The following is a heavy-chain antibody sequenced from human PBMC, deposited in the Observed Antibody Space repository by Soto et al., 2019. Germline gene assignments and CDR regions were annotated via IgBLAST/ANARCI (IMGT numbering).Heavy chain of an antibody. V-gene: IGHV3-7*01. J-gene: IGHJ4*02. D-gene: IGHD3-3*01. CDR1: GFTFSSYW. CDR2: IKPDGSEK. Sequence: GGSLRLSCAASGFTFSSYWMSWVRQAPGRGLEWVANIKPDGSEKYYVDSVKGRFTISRDHAKNSLYLQMNSLRAEDTAVYYCARAEYDFWSGYQRYFDYWGQGTLVTVSS. CDR3: ARAEYDFWSGYQRYFDY.